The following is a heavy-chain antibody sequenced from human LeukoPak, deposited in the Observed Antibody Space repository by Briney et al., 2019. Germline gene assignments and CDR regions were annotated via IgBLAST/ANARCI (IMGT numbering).Heavy chain of an antibody. CDR3: ARDSSPFFGSGSHYPNWFDP. CDR2: SSSSGSA. CDR1: GDSMSRSPHY. Sequence: SETLSLTCTVSGDSMSRSPHYWSSIRQPAGKRLEWIGRSSSSGSANYNPSLKSRVTILVDTSKNFFSLELKSVTAADTGIYYCARDSSPFFGSGSHYPNWFDPWGQGTLVTVSS. D-gene: IGHD3-10*01. V-gene: IGHV4-61*02. J-gene: IGHJ5*02.